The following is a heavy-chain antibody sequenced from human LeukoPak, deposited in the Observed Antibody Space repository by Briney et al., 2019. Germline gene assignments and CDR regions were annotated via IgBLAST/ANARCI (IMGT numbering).Heavy chain of an antibody. CDR2: INHSGST. J-gene: IGHJ4*02. D-gene: IGHD3-10*01. V-gene: IGHV4-34*01. Sequence: SETLSLTCAVYGGSFSGYYWSWIRQPPGKGLEWIGEINHSGSTNYNPSLKSRVTISVDTSKNQFSLKLSSVTAADTAVYYCASIWFGEKNERHFDYWGQGTLVTVSS. CDR1: GGSFSGYY. CDR3: ASIWFGEKNERHFDY.